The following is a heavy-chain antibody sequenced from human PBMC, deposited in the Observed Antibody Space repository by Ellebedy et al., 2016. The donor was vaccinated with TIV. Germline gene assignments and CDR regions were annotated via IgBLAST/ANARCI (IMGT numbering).Heavy chain of an antibody. V-gene: IGHV3-11*06. CDR2: TSSSSSYT. Sequence: GESLKISCAASGFTFSDYYMSWVRQAPGKGMEWASCTSSSSSYTNYADSVKGRFSISRDNAKNSLYLQMNSLRAEDTAVYYCARDGAAAVTYGMAVWGQGTTVTVSS. CDR3: ARDGAAAVTYGMAV. J-gene: IGHJ6*02. CDR1: GFTFSDYY. D-gene: IGHD4-17*01.